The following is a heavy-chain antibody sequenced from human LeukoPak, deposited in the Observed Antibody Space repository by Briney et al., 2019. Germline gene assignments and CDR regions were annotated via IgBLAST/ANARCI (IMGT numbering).Heavy chain of an antibody. D-gene: IGHD2-2*01. Sequence: TGESLKISCKGSGYSFTSLWIAWVRQMPGKGLEWMGVIYPGDSDTRYSPSFQGQVTISADKSISTAYLQWSSLKASDTAMYYCEGPGYCSSTSCSYGMDVWGQGTTVTVSS. J-gene: IGHJ6*02. CDR2: IYPGDSDT. V-gene: IGHV5-51*01. CDR1: GYSFTSLW. CDR3: EGPGYCSSTSCSYGMDV.